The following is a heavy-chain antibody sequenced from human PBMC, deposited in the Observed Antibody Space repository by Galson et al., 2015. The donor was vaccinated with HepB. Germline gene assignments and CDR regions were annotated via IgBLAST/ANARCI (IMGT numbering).Heavy chain of an antibody. Sequence: SVKVSCKASGYTFTSYYMNWVRQAPGQGPEWMGIINPSDGSTNYAQRFQGRVTMTRDTSASTVYMQLSSLRSEDTAVYYCARGGYGDFDYWGQGTLVTVSS. V-gene: IGHV1-46*01. CDR2: INPSDGST. D-gene: IGHD3-10*01. CDR3: ARGGYGDFDY. CDR1: GYTFTSYY. J-gene: IGHJ4*02.